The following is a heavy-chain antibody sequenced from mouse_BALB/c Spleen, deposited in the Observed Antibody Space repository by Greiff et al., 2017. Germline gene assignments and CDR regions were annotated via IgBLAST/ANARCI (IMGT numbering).Heavy chain of an antibody. CDR3: ARSGGNYAMDY. V-gene: IGHV1-12*01. CDR2: IYPGNGDT. D-gene: IGHD3-1*01. J-gene: IGHJ4*01. CDR1: GYTFTSYN. Sequence: LQQPGAELVKPGASVKMSCKASGYTFTSYNMHWVKQTPGQGLEWIGAIYPGNGDTSYNQKFKGKATLTADKSSSTAYMQLSSLTSEDSAVYYCARSGGNYAMDYWGQGTSVTVSA.